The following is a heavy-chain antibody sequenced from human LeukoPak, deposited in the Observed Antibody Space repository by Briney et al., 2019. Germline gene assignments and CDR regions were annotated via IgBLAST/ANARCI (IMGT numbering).Heavy chain of an antibody. Sequence: SQTLSLTCGVSGGSFSGYSWRWIRQSPGKGLEWIGEITESGTTHYKTSLESRVTISIDTSQNPFSLKLTSVTAADTAVYYCARGPRDTSAIRAYYYYYMDVWGKGTTVTVSS. V-gene: IGHV4-34*01. CDR3: ARGPRDTSAIRAYYYYYMDV. CDR1: GGSFSGYS. D-gene: IGHD2-2*01. CDR2: ITESGTT. J-gene: IGHJ6*03.